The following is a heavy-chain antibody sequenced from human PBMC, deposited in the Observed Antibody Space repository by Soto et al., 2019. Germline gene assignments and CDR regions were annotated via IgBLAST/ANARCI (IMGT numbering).Heavy chain of an antibody. J-gene: IGHJ4*02. CDR1: GYTFTGNY. CDR2: INVNSGGT. V-gene: IGHV1-2*04. Sequence: QVQLVQSGAEVKKPGASVKVSCKASGYTFTGNYMHWVRQAPGQGFEWMGWINVNSGGTKYAQKFPCWVTMTRDTSISTAYMELSRLRSDDTAVYYCARGDKLSLYPQLDYWGQGTLVTVSS. CDR3: ARGDKLSLYPQLDY. D-gene: IGHD3-16*02.